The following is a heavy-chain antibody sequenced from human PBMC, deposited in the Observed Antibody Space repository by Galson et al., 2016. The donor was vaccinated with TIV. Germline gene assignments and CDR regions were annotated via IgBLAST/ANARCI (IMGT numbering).Heavy chain of an antibody. CDR2: IGGTGGST. D-gene: IGHD5-18*01. CDR3: AKDRQWIPSSLDY. V-gene: IGHV3-23*01. CDR1: GFRFNSYA. J-gene: IGHJ4*02. Sequence: SLRLSCAASGFRFNSYAMNWVRQAPGKGLEWVSSIGGTGGSTYYADSVRGRFTISRDRYKDTVYLQMNSLRAEDTAIYFCAKDRQWIPSSLDYWGQGTLVTVSS.